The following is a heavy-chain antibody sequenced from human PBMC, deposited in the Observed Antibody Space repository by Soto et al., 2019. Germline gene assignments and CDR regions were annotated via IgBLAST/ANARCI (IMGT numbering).Heavy chain of an antibody. CDR1: GGSISSVDHY. D-gene: IGHD3-10*01. Sequence: SETLSLTCTVSGGSISSVDHYWSWIRQPPGKGLEWIGYIYHSGSSYYNPSLKSRATISVDTSRNQFSLKLSSVTAADTAVYYCARRGSGSYFDYWGQGTLVTVSS. CDR2: IYHSGSS. V-gene: IGHV4-30-4*01. J-gene: IGHJ4*02. CDR3: ARRGSGSYFDY.